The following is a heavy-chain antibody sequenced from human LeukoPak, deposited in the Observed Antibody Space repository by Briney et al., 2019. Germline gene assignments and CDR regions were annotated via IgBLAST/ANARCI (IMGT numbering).Heavy chain of an antibody. J-gene: IGHJ6*03. D-gene: IGHD3-3*02. CDR3: ASASLHIFYYYYYMDV. V-gene: IGHV4-39*01. CDR1: GGSISSSSYY. CDR2: IYYSGST. Sequence: SETLSLTCTVSGGSISSSSYYWGWIRQPPGKGLEWIGSIYYSGSTYYNPSLKSRVTISVDTSKNQFSLKLSSVTAADTAVYYCASASLHIFYYYYYMDVWGKGTTVTVSS.